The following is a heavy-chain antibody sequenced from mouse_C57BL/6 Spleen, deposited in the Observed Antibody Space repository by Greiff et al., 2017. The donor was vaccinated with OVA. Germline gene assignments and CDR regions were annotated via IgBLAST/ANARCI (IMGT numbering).Heavy chain of an antibody. V-gene: IGHV1-63*01. D-gene: IGHD1-1*01. CDR3: ARTYGSSGYFDV. J-gene: IGHJ1*03. CDR2: IYPGGGYT. Sequence: QVQLKESGAELVRPGTSVKMSCKASGYTFTNYWIGWAKQRPGHGLEWIGDIYPGGGYTNYNEKFKGKATLTADKSSSTAYMQFSSLTSEDSAIYYCARTYGSSGYFDVWGTGTTVTVSS. CDR1: GYTFTNYW.